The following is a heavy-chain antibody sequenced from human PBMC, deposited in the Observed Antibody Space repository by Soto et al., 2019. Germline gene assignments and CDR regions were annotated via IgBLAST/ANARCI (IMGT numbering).Heavy chain of an antibody. CDR3: ARDTTRLEH. D-gene: IGHD1-1*01. Sequence: GGSLRLSCVVSGFSFSDSYMTWVRQIPGKGLEWIASISSGAFTIPYAAAVKGRFTISRDDGHNSLFLQMDSLRAEDTALYYCARDTTRLEHWGQGTLVTVSS. CDR1: GFSFSDSY. CDR2: ISSGAFTI. V-gene: IGHV3-11*01. J-gene: IGHJ4*02.